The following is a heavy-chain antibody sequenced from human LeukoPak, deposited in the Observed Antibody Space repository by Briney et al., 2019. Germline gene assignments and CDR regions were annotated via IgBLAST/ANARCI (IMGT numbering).Heavy chain of an antibody. V-gene: IGHV3-11*01. D-gene: IGHD3-10*01. CDR2: ISSSGSTI. J-gene: IGHJ4*02. Sequence: PGGSLRLSCAVSGFNFSDYYMSWIRQAPGKGLEWVSYISSSGSTIYYADSVKGRFTISRDNAKNSLYLQMNSLRPEDTAVYYCERGGAILWFGESYYFDYWGQGTLVTVSS. CDR3: ERGGAILWFGESYYFDY. CDR1: GFNFSDYY.